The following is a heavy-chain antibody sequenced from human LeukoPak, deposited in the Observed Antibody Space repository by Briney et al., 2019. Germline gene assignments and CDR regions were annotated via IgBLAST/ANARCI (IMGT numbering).Heavy chain of an antibody. D-gene: IGHD3-10*01. J-gene: IGHJ4*02. CDR2: ISWNSGSI. V-gene: IGHV3-9*01. CDR1: GFTFDDYA. Sequence: GRSLRLSCAASGFTFDDYAMHWVRQAPGKGLEWVSGISWNSGSIGYADSVKGRFTISRDNAKNSLYLQTTSLRAEDTALYYCAKAAPLGLYDYWGQGTLVTVSS. CDR3: AKAAPLGLYDY.